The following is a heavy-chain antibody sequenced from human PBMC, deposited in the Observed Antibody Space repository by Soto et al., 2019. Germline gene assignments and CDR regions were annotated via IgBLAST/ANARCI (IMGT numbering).Heavy chain of an antibody. D-gene: IGHD1-26*01. CDR2: ISASGGLK. J-gene: IGHJ5*02. CDR1: GFPFTNYA. V-gene: IGHV3-23*01. Sequence: EVQLSESGGDLRQPGGSLRLSCAASGFPFTNYAMTWVRQTPGKGLEWVSGISASGGLKYYADSVQGRFTVSRDNSKNILYLQMDNLRDEDTALYYCAREVGAPSGWLDPWGQGTQVTVSS. CDR3: AREVGAPSGWLDP.